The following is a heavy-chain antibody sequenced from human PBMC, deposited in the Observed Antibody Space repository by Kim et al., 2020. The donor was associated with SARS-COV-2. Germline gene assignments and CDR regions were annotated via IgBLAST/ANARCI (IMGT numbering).Heavy chain of an antibody. J-gene: IGHJ3*02. D-gene: IGHD1-7*01. CDR3: ARHANYNAFDI. CDR2: IYYSGST. V-gene: IGHV4-59*08. CDR1: GGSISSYY. Sequence: SETLSLTCTVSGGSISSYYWSWIRQPPGKGLEWIGYIYYSGSTNYNPSLKSRVTISVDTSKNQFSLKLSSVTAADTAVYYCARHANYNAFDIWGQGTMVTVSS.